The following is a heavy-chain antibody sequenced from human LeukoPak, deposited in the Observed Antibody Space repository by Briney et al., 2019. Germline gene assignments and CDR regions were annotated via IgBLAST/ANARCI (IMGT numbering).Heavy chain of an antibody. D-gene: IGHD3-22*01. J-gene: IGHJ4*02. CDR2: FDPEDGET. CDR1: GYTLTELS. Sequence: ASVKVSCKVSGYTLTELSMHWVRQAPGKGLEWMGGFDPEDGETIYAQKFQGRVTMTRDTSISTAYMELSSLRSEDTAVYYCARGSYYYDSSGPSGDYWGQGTLVTVSS. CDR3: ARGSYYYDSSGPSGDY. V-gene: IGHV1-24*01.